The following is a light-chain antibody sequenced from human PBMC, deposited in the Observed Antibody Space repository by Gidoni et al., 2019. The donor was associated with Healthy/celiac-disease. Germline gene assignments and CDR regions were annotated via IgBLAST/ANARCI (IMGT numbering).Light chain of an antibody. Sequence: EIVMTQSPATLSVSPGERATLSCRASQSVSSNFAWYQQKPGQAPRLLIYGASSRATGIPARFSGSGSGTEFTLIISSLQSEDFAVYYCQQYNNWPPLTFGGGTKVEIK. V-gene: IGKV3-15*01. J-gene: IGKJ4*01. CDR1: QSVSSN. CDR2: GAS. CDR3: QQYNNWPPLT.